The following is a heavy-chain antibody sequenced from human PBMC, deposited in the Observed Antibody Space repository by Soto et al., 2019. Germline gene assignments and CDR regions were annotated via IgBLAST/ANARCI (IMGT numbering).Heavy chain of an antibody. V-gene: IGHV3-30-3*01. CDR1: GFTFSSYA. Sequence: QVQLVESGGGVVQPGRSLRLSCAASGFTFSSYAMHWVRQAPGKGLEWVAVISYDGSNKYYADSVKGRFTISRDNSKNTLYLQMNSLRDEDTAVYYCARPNRHYYHYGMDVWGQGTTVTVSS. D-gene: IGHD7-27*01. J-gene: IGHJ6*02. CDR3: ARPNRHYYHYGMDV. CDR2: ISYDGSNK.